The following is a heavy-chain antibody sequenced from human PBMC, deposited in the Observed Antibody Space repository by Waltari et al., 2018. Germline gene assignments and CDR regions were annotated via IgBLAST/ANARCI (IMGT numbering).Heavy chain of an antibody. D-gene: IGHD1-26*01. J-gene: IGHJ3*02. CDR2: IYYSGST. CDR1: GGSISSSSYY. V-gene: IGHV4-39*07. CDR3: ARLPSAVGANDAFDI. Sequence: QLQLQESGPGLVKPSETLSLTCTVSGGSISSSSYYWGWIRQPPGKGLEWIGSIYYSGSTYYNPSLKSRVTISVDTPKSQFSLKLSSVTAADTAVYYCARLPSAVGANDAFDIWGQGTMVTVSS.